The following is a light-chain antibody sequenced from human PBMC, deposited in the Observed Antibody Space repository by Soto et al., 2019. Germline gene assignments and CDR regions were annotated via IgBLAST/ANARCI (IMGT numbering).Light chain of an antibody. CDR3: QQYGGSPWT. V-gene: IGKV3-20*01. CDR1: QTVTSNY. CDR2: GAS. Sequence: DIVLTQSPGTLSLSPGQIATLSCRASQTVTSNYLAWYQQKPGQAPMLLIYGASSRATGIPDRFSGSGSGTDFTLTISRLEPEDFAVYYCQQYGGSPWTFGQGAKVEIK. J-gene: IGKJ1*01.